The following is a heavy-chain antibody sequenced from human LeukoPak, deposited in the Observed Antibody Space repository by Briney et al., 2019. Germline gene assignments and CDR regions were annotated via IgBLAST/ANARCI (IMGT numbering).Heavy chain of an antibody. Sequence: SETLSLTCAVYGGSFSGYYWSWIRQPRGKGLEWIGEINHSGSTNYNPSLKSRVTISVDTSKNQFSLKLSSVTAADTAVYYCARGGMKVVTAMRYFQHWGQGTLVTVSS. CDR3: ARGGMKVVTAMRYFQH. V-gene: IGHV4-34*01. J-gene: IGHJ1*01. CDR2: INHSGST. CDR1: GGSFSGYY. D-gene: IGHD2-21*02.